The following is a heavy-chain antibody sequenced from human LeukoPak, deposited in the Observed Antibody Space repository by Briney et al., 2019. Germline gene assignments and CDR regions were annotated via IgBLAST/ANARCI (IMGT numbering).Heavy chain of an antibody. CDR2: ISGSGGST. J-gene: IGHJ4*02. V-gene: IGHV3-23*01. Sequence: GGSLRLSCAASGFTFSSYAMSWVRQAPGKGLEWVSAISGSGGSTYYADSVKGRFTISRDNSQNTLYLQMNSLRAEDTAVYYCAKDRGDIVVVPAAALDYWGQGTLVTVSS. D-gene: IGHD2-2*01. CDR1: GFTFSSYA. CDR3: AKDRGDIVVVPAAALDY.